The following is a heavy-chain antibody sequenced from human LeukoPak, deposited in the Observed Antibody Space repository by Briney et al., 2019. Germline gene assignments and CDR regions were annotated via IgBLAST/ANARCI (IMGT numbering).Heavy chain of an antibody. CDR2: IYYSGST. J-gene: IGHJ6*02. CDR1: GGSVSSGSYY. D-gene: IGHD6-19*01. CDR3: ARDRIAVAGTLYGMDV. Sequence: SETLSLTCTVSGGSVSSGSYYWNWIRQPPGKGLEWIGYIYYSGSTNYNPSLKSRVTISVDTSKNQFSLKLSSVTAADTAVYYCARDRIAVAGTLYGMDVWGQGTTVTVSS. V-gene: IGHV4-61*01.